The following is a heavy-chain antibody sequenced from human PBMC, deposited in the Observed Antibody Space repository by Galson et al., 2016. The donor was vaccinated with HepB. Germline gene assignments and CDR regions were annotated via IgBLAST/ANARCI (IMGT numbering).Heavy chain of an antibody. V-gene: IGHV3-23*01. CDR3: TKSQPGYSSGWYTLPIDAFDI. D-gene: IGHD6-19*01. J-gene: IGHJ3*02. Sequence: SLRLSCAASGFTFSSYGMSWVRQAPGKGLEWVSTISGSGYNTYYADSVKGRFTISRDNSKNTLYLQMNSLRAEDTAVYYCTKSQPGYSSGWYTLPIDAFDIWGQGTMVTVSS. CDR1: GFTFSSYG. CDR2: ISGSGYNT.